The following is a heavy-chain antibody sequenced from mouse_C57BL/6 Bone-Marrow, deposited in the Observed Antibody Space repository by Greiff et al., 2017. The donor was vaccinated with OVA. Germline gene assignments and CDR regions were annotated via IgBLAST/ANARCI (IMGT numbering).Heavy chain of an antibody. Sequence: QVTLKVSGPGILQPSQTLSLTCYFSGFSLSTFGMGVGWIRQPSGKGLEWLAHSWWDDDKYYNPALKSRLTISKDTSNNQVFLKIANVDTAATATDYCARFGNYVGYLDYWGQGTTLPVSS. CDR2: SWWDDDK. V-gene: IGHV8-8*01. CDR1: GFSLSTFGMG. J-gene: IGHJ2*01. D-gene: IGHD2-1*01. CDR3: ARFGNYVGYLDY.